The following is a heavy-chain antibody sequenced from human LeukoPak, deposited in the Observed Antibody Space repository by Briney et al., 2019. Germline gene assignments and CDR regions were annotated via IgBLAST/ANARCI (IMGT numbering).Heavy chain of an antibody. D-gene: IGHD6-19*01. CDR1: GFTFSNYE. CDR2: IGGDGDAT. V-gene: IGHV3-64D*06. J-gene: IGHJ4*02. Sequence: GGSLRLSCSGSGFTFSNYELHWVRQVPGKGLEHVSIIGGDGDATFYAKSVKGRFTISRVNAKNTVYLQMSSLRGEDTAVYYCVRGMSSGFHWGQGTLVTVSS. CDR3: VRGMSSGFH.